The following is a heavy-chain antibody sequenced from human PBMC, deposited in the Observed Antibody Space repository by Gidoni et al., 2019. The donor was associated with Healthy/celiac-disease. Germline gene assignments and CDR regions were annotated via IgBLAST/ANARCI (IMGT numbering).Heavy chain of an antibody. CDR2: LYYGGST. D-gene: IGHD2-15*01. V-gene: IGHV4-59*01. CDR3: AIARAGSGCLNLRYYYGMDV. J-gene: IGHJ6*02. Sequence: QVQLQESGPGLVKPSETLSLTCTVSGGAISSYYWSWIRQPPGKGLAWIGYLYYGGSTNYNPSLKSRVTISVGTSTNQFSLKLCSVTAAYTAVYYCAIARAGSGCLNLRYYYGMDVWGQGTTVTVSS. CDR1: GGAISSYY.